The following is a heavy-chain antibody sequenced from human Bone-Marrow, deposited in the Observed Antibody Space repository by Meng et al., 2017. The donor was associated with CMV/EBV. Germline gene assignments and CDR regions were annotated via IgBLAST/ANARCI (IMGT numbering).Heavy chain of an antibody. CDR3: ARDWDLIFDS. D-gene: IGHD1-26*01. Sequence: SVKVSCKASGGTFSRNTFNWVRQAPGQGLEWMGRFIPMVDIAVYAQTFQGRVTITADKSTSTTYMELSSLRSEDTAVYFCARDWDLIFDSWGQGTLVTVSS. CDR2: FIPMVDIA. V-gene: IGHV1-69*04. CDR1: GGTFSRNT. J-gene: IGHJ4*02.